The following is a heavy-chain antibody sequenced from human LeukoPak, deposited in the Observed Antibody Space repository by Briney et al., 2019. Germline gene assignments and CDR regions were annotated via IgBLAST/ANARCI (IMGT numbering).Heavy chain of an antibody. CDR1: GGSISSGGSY. Sequence: SETLSLTCTVSGGSISSGGSYWSWIRQPAGKGLEWVGHIYTSGRTNYNPSLKSRVTISVDMSKNRFSLKLSSVTAADTAVYYCARDRYLSSGWFDPWGQGTLVTVSS. V-gene: IGHV4-61*09. J-gene: IGHJ5*02. D-gene: IGHD3-10*01. CDR2: IYTSGRT. CDR3: ARDRYLSSGWFDP.